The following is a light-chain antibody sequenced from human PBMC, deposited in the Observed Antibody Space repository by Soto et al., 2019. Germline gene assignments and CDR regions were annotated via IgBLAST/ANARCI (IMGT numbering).Light chain of an antibody. V-gene: IGKV1-5*01. CDR2: ASS. CDR1: QTISNA. J-gene: IGKJ2*02. CDR3: QHSNSHLCT. Sequence: DIQMTQSPSSLSASVGDRVTITCRASQTISNALAWYQQKTGRAPKLLIYASSTLESGVQSSFSGRGSGTEFTLTISSLQPDQFATYYCQHSNSHLCTFGQGTKLDIK.